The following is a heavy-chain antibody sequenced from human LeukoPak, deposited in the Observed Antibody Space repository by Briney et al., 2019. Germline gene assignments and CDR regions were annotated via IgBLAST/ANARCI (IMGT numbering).Heavy chain of an antibody. J-gene: IGHJ5*02. D-gene: IGHD3-22*01. CDR3: ARPYYYDSRIDP. V-gene: IGHV4-30-4*01. CDR2: MYYSGST. Sequence: SQTLSLTCTVSGGSISSGDYYWSWIRQPPGKGLEWIAYMYYSGSTYYNPSLRSRVTMSADTSKNQLSLKLSSVTAADTAVYYRARPYYYDSRIDPWGQGILVTVSS. CDR1: GGSISSGDYY.